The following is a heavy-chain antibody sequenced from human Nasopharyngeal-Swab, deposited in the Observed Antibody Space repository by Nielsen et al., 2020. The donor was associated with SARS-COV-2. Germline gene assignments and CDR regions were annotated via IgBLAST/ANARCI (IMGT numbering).Heavy chain of an antibody. CDR1: GFTFSSYA. Sequence: GASLKISCSASGFTFSSYAMHWVRQAPGKGLEYVSAISSNGGSTYYADSVKGRFTISRDNSKNTLYLQMSSLRAEDTAVYYCVKGHRHSSGYYYYGMDVWGQGTTVTVSS. CDR2: ISSNGGST. CDR3: VKGHRHSSGYYYYGMDV. D-gene: IGHD3-22*01. J-gene: IGHJ6*02. V-gene: IGHV3-64D*06.